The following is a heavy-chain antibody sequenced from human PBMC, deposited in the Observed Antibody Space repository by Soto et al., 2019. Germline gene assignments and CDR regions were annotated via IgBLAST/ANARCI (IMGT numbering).Heavy chain of an antibody. CDR3: VQGRYPTMATPLDH. J-gene: IGHJ4*02. Sequence: EVQLVESGGGLVQPGRSLRLSCAASGFTFDNCGMHWVRQAPGKGLEWVAGISWDSSTIGYADSVKGRFIISRDDAKNCLYLQMDSLRGEDTALYYCVQGRYPTMATPLDHWGQGTQVIVSS. V-gene: IGHV3-9*01. CDR2: ISWDSSTI. CDR1: GFTFDNCG. D-gene: IGHD2-15*01.